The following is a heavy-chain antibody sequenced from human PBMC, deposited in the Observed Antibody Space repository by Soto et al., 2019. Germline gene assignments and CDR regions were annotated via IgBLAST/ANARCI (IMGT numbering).Heavy chain of an antibody. CDR1: GGSISSGGYS. D-gene: IGHD2-15*01. CDR2: IYHSGST. J-gene: IGHJ6*02. V-gene: IGHV4-30-2*01. Sequence: QLQLQESGSGLVKPSQTLSLTCAVSGGSISSGGYSWSWIRQPPGKGLEWIGYIYHSGSTYYNPSLKSRVSISVDRSKNQFSLKLSSVTAADTAVYYCARGDCSGGSCYSYYGMDVWGQGTTVTVSS. CDR3: ARGDCSGGSCYSYYGMDV.